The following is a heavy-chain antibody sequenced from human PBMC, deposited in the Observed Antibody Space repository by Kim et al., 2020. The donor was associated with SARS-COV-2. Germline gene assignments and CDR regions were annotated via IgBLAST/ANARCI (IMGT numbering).Heavy chain of an antibody. D-gene: IGHD3-22*01. CDR3: AREFYDSSGYFHCDY. V-gene: IGHV4-31*02. J-gene: IGHJ4*02. Sequence: PSLESRVTISGETSKNQFSLKLGSVTAADTAVYYCAREFYDSSGYFHCDYWGQGTLVTVSS.